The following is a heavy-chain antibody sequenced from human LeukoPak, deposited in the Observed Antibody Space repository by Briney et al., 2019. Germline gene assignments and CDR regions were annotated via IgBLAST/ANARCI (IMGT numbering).Heavy chain of an antibody. J-gene: IGHJ6*03. V-gene: IGHV1-2*02. CDR2: INPNSGGT. Sequence: GASMKVSCKASGYTFTGYYMHWVRQAPGQGLEWMGWINPNSGGTNYAQKFQGRVTMTRDTSISTAYMELSRLRSDDTAVYYCARLDSLGYYMDVWGKGTTVTVSS. CDR3: ARLDSLGYYMDV. CDR1: GYTFTGYY.